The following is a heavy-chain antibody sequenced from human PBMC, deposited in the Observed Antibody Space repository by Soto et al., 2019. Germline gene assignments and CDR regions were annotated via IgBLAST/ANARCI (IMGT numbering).Heavy chain of an antibody. V-gene: IGHV3-23*01. Sequence: GGSLRLSYAASGFTFDNYAMTWVRQAPGRGLEWISVITNSGGHTYYADSVRGRFTISRDNSKKTLYLQMNSLRADDTAIYYCAKTWIQLWFQDYYPMDVGGQGTTVTVSS. J-gene: IGHJ6*02. CDR1: GFTFDNYA. CDR3: AKTWIQLWFQDYYPMDV. D-gene: IGHD5-18*01. CDR2: ITNSGGHT.